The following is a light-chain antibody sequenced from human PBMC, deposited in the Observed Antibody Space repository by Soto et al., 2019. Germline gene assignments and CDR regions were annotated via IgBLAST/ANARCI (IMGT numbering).Light chain of an antibody. Sequence: DIGLTQSPATLFLSPGERATLSCRASQNFGGLFGAWYQLKIGQATRLLIYGSPSRATGIPDRVSGSGSGADFTLTIGRLETEDFATYYGQQYGGSPRTFGGGTRVDSK. CDR2: GSP. CDR1: QNFGGLF. CDR3: QQYGGSPRT. J-gene: IGKJ4*01. V-gene: IGKV3-20*01.